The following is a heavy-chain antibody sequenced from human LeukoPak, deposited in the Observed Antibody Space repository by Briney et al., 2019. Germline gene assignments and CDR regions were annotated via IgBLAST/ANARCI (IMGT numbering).Heavy chain of an antibody. V-gene: IGHV3-74*01. CDR3: ARAFNSVLSANDY. CDR1: GFTFSSYW. D-gene: IGHD5/OR15-5a*01. J-gene: IGHJ4*02. CDR2: INGDGRTT. Sequence: GGSLRLSCAASGFTFSSYWMHWVRQAPGKGLVWVSRINGDGRTTSYADSVKGRFTISRDNAKNTLYLQMNSLRAEDTAVYYCARAFNSVLSANDYWGQGTLVTVSS.